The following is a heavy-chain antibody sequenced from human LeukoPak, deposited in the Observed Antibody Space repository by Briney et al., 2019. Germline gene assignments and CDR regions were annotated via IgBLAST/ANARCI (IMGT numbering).Heavy chain of an antibody. CDR3: ARGQSGYSYGYWFDY. V-gene: IGHV4-34*01. CDR1: GGSFSGYY. CDR2: INHSGST. J-gene: IGHJ4*02. D-gene: IGHD5-18*01. Sequence: PSETLSLTCAVYGGSFSGYYWSWIRQPPGKGLEWIGEINHSGSTNYNPSLKSRVTISVDTSKNQFSLKLSSVTAADTAVYYCARGQSGYSYGYWFDYWGQGTLVTVSS.